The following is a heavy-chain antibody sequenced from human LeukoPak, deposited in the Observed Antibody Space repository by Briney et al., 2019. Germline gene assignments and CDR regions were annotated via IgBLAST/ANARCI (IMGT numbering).Heavy chain of an antibody. CDR3: ARVPPYYYYYYMDV. Sequence: SETLSLTCTVSGGSISSYYWSWIRQPAGKGLEWIGRIYTSGSTNYNPSLKSRVTMSVDTSKNQFSLKLSSVTAADTAVYYCARVPPYYYYYYMDVWGKGATVTVSS. J-gene: IGHJ6*03. CDR2: IYTSGST. V-gene: IGHV4-4*07. CDR1: GGSISSYY.